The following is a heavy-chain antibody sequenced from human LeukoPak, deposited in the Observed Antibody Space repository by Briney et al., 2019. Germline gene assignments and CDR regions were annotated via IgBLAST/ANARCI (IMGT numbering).Heavy chain of an antibody. D-gene: IGHD2-8*01. V-gene: IGHV1-69*05. CDR1: GGTFSSYA. CDR2: IIPIFGTA. J-gene: IGHJ4*02. Sequence: GASVKVSCKASGGTFSSYAISWVRQAPGQGLEWMGRIIPIFGTANYAQKFQGRVTITTDESTSTAYMELGSLRSEDTAVYYCARTHRYCTNGVCYTRLDYWGQGTLVTVSS. CDR3: ARTHRYCTNGVCYTRLDY.